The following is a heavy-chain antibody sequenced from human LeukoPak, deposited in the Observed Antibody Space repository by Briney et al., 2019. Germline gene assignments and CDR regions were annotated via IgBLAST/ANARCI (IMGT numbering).Heavy chain of an antibody. V-gene: IGHV4-59*01. D-gene: IGHD2-2*01. Sequence: SETLSLTCSVSGGSISSYYWSWIRQPPGKGLEWIGYIYSSGSTNYNPSLKSRVTISGDTSKNQFSLRLSSVSAADTAVYYCVRVVPAARFGMDVWGQGTTVTVSS. CDR1: GGSISSYY. J-gene: IGHJ6*02. CDR2: IYSSGST. CDR3: VRVVPAARFGMDV.